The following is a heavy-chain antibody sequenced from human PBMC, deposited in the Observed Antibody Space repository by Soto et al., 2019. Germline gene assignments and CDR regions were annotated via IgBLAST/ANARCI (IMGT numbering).Heavy chain of an antibody. Sequence: LSLTCIVSRGSISSYYWSWIRQPPGKGLEWIGYIYYSGSTNYNPSLKSRVTISVDTSKNQFSLKLSSVTAADTAVYYCASIDSSGYYNFDYWGQGTLVTVSS. CDR1: RGSISSYY. D-gene: IGHD3-22*01. J-gene: IGHJ4*02. CDR2: IYYSGST. V-gene: IGHV4-59*01. CDR3: ASIDSSGYYNFDY.